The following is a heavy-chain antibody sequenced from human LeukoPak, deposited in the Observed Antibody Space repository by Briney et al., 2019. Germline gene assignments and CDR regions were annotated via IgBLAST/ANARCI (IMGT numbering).Heavy chain of an antibody. J-gene: IGHJ4*02. D-gene: IGHD3-22*01. CDR1: GYIFTSYW. V-gene: IGHV5-51*01. CDR3: ARHETGPYDSPDY. Sequence: GASLKISCKGSGYIFTSYWIGWVRQLPGKGLEWMGIIYPGDSDTRYSPFFQGQVTISADKSISTAYLQWSSLKASDTAMYYCARHETGPYDSPDYWGQGTLVTVSS. CDR2: IYPGDSDT.